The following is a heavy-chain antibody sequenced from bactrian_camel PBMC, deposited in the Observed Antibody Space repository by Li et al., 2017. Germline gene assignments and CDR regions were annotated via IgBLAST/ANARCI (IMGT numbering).Heavy chain of an antibody. Sequence: VQLVESGGGLVHPGGSLRLSCAASGFTLAFSSYDMTWVRQAPGKGLEWVSRINKAGYTTHQTDSVKGRFTTSRDNAKNTLYLQLNSLKTEDTAVYYCAVETDGLGLYTYWGQGTQVTVS. D-gene: IGHD5*01. CDR2: INKAGYTT. V-gene: IGHV3S40*01. J-gene: IGHJ4*01. CDR3: AVETDGLGLYTY. CDR1: GFTLAFSSYD.